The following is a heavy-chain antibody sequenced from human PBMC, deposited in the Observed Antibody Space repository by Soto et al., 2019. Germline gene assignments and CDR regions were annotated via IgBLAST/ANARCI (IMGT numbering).Heavy chain of an antibody. V-gene: IGHV4-34*01. CDR3: ARGEHGVRITMVRGLGLRHYYFDY. D-gene: IGHD3-10*01. CDR1: GGSFSGYY. CDR2: INHSGST. J-gene: IGHJ4*02. Sequence: PSETLSLTCAVYGGSFSGYYWSWIRQPPGKGLEWIGEINHSGSTNYNPSLKSRVTISVDTSKNQFSLKLSSVTAADTAVYYCARGEHGVRITMVRGLGLRHYYFDYWGQGTLVTVSS.